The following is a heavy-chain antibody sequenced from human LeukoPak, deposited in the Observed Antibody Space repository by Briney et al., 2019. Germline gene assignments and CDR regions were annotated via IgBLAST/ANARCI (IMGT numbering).Heavy chain of an antibody. J-gene: IGHJ4*02. D-gene: IGHD3-3*01. CDR1: GFTFSSYA. CDR2: ISGSGGST. V-gene: IGHV3-23*01. CDR3: AKGDDFWSGYYSFDY. Sequence: GGSLRLSCAASGFTFSSYAMSWVRQAPGNGREWVSAISGSGGSTYYADSVKGRFTISRDNSKNTLYLQMNSLRAEDTAVYYCAKGDDFWSGYYSFDYWGQGTLVTVSS.